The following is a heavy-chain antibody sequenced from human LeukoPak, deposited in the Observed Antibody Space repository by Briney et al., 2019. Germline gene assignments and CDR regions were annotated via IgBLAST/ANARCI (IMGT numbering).Heavy chain of an antibody. Sequence: GGSLRLSCAASGFTFSSYWMSWVRQAPGKGLEWVSAISGSGGSTYYADSVKGRFTISRDNSKNTLYLQMNSLRAEDTAVYYCAKVLEGMVRGVIRRFYGDYYYGMDVWGQGTTVTVSS. CDR2: ISGSGGST. CDR3: AKVLEGMVRGVIRRFYGDYYYGMDV. J-gene: IGHJ6*02. V-gene: IGHV3-23*01. D-gene: IGHD3-10*01. CDR1: GFTFSSYW.